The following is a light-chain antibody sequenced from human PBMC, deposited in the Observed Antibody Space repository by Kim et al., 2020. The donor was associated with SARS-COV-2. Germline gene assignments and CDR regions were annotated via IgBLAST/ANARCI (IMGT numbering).Light chain of an antibody. Sequence: EIVMTQSPATLSVSPGGRATLSCRASQSVSNSLAWYRQKPGQAPRLLIYGASTRATGIPARFSGSGSGTEFTLTISSLQSEDFAVYFCRQYNKCPRTFGEGTKVDIK. CDR1: QSVSNS. V-gene: IGKV3-15*01. CDR2: GAS. J-gene: IGKJ1*01. CDR3: RQYNKCPRT.